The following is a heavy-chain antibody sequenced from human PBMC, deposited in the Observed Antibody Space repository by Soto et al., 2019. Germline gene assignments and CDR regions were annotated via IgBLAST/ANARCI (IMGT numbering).Heavy chain of an antibody. CDR3: AKDLPSSSWWERYYYYGMDV. D-gene: IGHD6-13*01. V-gene: IGHV3-30*18. CDR1: GFTFSSYG. CDR2: ISYDGSNK. Sequence: GGSLRLSCAASGFTFSSYGMHWVRQAPGKGLEWVAVISYDGSNKYYADSVKGRFTISRDNSKNTLYLQMNSLRAEDTAVYYCAKDLPSSSWWERYYYYGMDVWGPGTTVTVSS. J-gene: IGHJ6*02.